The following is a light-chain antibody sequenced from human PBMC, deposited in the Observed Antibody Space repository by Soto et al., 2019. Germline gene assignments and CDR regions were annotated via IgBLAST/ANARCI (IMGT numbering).Light chain of an antibody. CDR3: SSYAGANSVV. Sequence: QSALTQPPSASGSPGQSVTISCTGMSSDVGGYNYVSWYQQHPGKAPKLMIYEVSKRPSGVPDRFSDSKSGNTASLTVSGLQAEDEADYYCSSYAGANSVVFGGGTKLTVL. CDR2: EVS. V-gene: IGLV2-8*01. CDR1: SSDVGGYNY. J-gene: IGLJ2*01.